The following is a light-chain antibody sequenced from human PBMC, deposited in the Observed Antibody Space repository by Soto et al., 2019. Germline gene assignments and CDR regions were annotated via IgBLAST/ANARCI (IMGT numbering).Light chain of an antibody. CDR2: DVS. CDR1: SSDVGAHNY. V-gene: IGLV2-14*03. CDR3: SSYTYTSTPVI. Sequence: QSALTQPASVSGSPGQSIAISCTGTSSDVGAHNYVSWYQQHPGKAPKLIIYDVSNRPSGVSTRFSAFKSGNTASLTISGLQAEDEADYYCSSYTYTSTPVIFGGGTKLTVL. J-gene: IGLJ2*01.